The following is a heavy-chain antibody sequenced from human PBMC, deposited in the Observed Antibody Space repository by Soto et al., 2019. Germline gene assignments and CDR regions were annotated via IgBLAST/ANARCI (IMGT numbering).Heavy chain of an antibody. CDR1: GFTFSSYA. V-gene: IGHV3-23*01. D-gene: IGHD4-4*01. CDR2: ISGSGGST. J-gene: IGHJ6*02. Sequence: GGSLRLSCAASGFTFSSYAMSWVRQAPGKGLEWVSAISGSGGSTYYADSVKGRFTISRDNSKNTLYLQMNSLRAEDTAVYYCARGGGRHVATVTTYIYYYYGMDVWGQGTTVTVSS. CDR3: ARGGGRHVATVTTYIYYYYGMDV.